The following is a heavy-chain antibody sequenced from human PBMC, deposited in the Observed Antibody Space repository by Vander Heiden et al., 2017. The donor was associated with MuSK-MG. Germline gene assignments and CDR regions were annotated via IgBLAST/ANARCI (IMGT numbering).Heavy chain of an antibody. J-gene: IGHJ4*02. CDR2: IYYSGST. CDR3: ARESYGDYADY. D-gene: IGHD4-17*01. V-gene: IGHV4-31*03. CDR1: GGSISSGGYY. Sequence: QVQLQESGPGLVKPSQTLSLTCTVSGGSISSGGYYWSRVRQHPGKGLEWIGYIYYSGSTYYNPSLKSRVTISIDMSKNQFSLKLSSVTAADTAVYYCARESYGDYADYWGQGTLVTVSS.